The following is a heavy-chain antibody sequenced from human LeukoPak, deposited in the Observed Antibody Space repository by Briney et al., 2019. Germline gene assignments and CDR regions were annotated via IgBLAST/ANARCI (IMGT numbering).Heavy chain of an antibody. CDR2: MNPNSGNT. V-gene: IGHV1-8*01. CDR1: GYTFTSYD. CDR3: ARGKRGIAAAFLYYYYYMDV. D-gene: IGHD6-13*01. J-gene: IGHJ6*03. Sequence: SSVKVSCKASGYTFTSYDINWVRQATGQGLEWTGWMNPNSGNTGYAQKFQGRVTMTRNTSIRTAYMELSSLRSEDTAVYYCARGKRGIAAAFLYYYYYMDVWGKGTTVTVSS.